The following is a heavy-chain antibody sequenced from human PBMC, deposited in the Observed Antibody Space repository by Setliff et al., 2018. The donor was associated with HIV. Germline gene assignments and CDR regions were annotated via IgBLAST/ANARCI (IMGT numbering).Heavy chain of an antibody. CDR1: GYSFTNYW. Sequence: HGESLKISCKGSGYSFTNYWIGWVRQMPGKGLEWVGIIYPGDSDTRYSPSFQGHVTISADKSISTAYLQWSSLKASDSAMYYCARHGGYYDSSGYANYWGQGTLVTVSS. D-gene: IGHD3-22*01. CDR2: IYPGDSDT. V-gene: IGHV5-51*01. J-gene: IGHJ4*02. CDR3: ARHGGYYDSSGYANY.